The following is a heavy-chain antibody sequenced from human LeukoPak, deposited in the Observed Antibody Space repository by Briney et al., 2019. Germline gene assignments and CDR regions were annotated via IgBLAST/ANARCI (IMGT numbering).Heavy chain of an antibody. CDR1: GFTFSSYA. J-gene: IGHJ4*02. D-gene: IGHD3/OR15-3a*01. Sequence: GGSLRLSCAAPGFTFSSYAMSWVRQAPGKGLEWVSAITGSGGITYYADSVKGRFTLSRDNSKNTLYLQMNSLRAEDTAVYYCAKGVWTDYTITHFDYWGQGTLVTVSS. V-gene: IGHV3-23*01. CDR3: AKGVWTDYTITHFDY. CDR2: ITGSGGIT.